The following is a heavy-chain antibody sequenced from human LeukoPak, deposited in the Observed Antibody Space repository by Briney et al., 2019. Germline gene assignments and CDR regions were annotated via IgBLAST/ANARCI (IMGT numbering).Heavy chain of an antibody. Sequence: GASVKVSCKASGYTFTSYYMHWVRQAPGQGLEWMGIVNTSGGSKSYAQKFQGSVTMTRDTATSTVYMELSSLRSEDTAVYYCARGPLCPSCYIPGIDYWGQGTLVTVSS. CDR3: ARGPLCPSCYIPGIDY. V-gene: IGHV1-46*03. J-gene: IGHJ4*02. CDR1: GYTFTSYY. CDR2: VNTSGGSK. D-gene: IGHD2-2*01.